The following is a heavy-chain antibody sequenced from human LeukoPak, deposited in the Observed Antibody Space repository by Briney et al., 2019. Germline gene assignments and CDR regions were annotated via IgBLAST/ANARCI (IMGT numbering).Heavy chain of an antibody. CDR3: TTDLLLNY. Sequence: SGGSLRLSCAASGFTFSSYGMHWVRQAPGKGLEWVGRIKSKTDGGTTDYAAPVKGRFTISRDDSKNTLYLQMNSLKTEDTAAYYCTTDLLLNYWGQGTLVTVSS. CDR2: IKSKTDGGTT. CDR1: GFTFSSYG. D-gene: IGHD2/OR15-2a*01. V-gene: IGHV3-15*01. J-gene: IGHJ4*02.